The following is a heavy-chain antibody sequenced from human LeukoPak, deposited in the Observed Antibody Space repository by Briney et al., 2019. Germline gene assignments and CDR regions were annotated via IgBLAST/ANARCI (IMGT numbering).Heavy chain of an antibody. D-gene: IGHD6-13*01. J-gene: IGHJ4*02. CDR2: IKKDGTEK. CDR3: TRDVGAAGY. CDR1: GFTFSTYW. V-gene: IGHV3-7*05. Sequence: GGSLRLSCAASGFTFSTYWMSWVRQAPGKGLEWVANIKKDGTEKYYVDSVKGRFTISRDNAKNSLYLQMNSLRAEDTAVYYCTRDVGAAGYWGQGALVTVSS.